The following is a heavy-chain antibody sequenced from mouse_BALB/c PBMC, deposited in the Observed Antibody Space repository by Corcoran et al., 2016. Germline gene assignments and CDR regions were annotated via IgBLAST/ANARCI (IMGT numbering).Heavy chain of an antibody. CDR1: GYSFTGYY. CDR2: ISCYNGAT. CDR3: ARITTAPYYAMDY. J-gene: IGHJ4*01. V-gene: IGHV1S34*01. D-gene: IGHD1-2*01. Sequence: LVKTGASVKISCKASGYSFTGYYMHWVKQSHGKSLEWIGYISCYNGATSYNQKFKGKATFTVDTSSSTAYMQFNSLTSVDSAVYYCARITTAPYYAMDYWGQGTSVTVSS.